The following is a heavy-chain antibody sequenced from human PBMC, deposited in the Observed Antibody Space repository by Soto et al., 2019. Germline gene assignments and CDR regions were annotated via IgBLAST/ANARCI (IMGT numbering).Heavy chain of an antibody. J-gene: IGHJ4*02. CDR3: VRTSTSGTRFDY. Sequence: QVQLQESGPGLVKPSGTLSLTCAVSGGSISTSNWWSWVRQPPGKGLEWIGEVYHSGSTNYNPSFKSRVDMSVDKSKNQFSLKLNSVTAADTALYYCVRTSTSGTRFDYWGQGSLVTVSS. D-gene: IGHD1-1*01. V-gene: IGHV4-4*02. CDR2: VYHSGST. CDR1: GGSISTSNW.